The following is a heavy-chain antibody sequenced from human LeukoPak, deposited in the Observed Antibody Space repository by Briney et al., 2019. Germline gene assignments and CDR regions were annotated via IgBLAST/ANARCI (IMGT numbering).Heavy chain of an antibody. CDR3: ARDLYYDFWSGYYKGAFDI. Sequence: GGSLRLSCAASGFSLDDYGMNWVRQAPGKGLEWVSYISSSSSTIYYAGSVKGRFTISRDNAKNSLYLQMNSLRAEDTAVYYCARDLYYDFWSGYYKGAFDIWGQGTMVTVSS. V-gene: IGHV3-48*01. CDR1: GFSLDDYG. J-gene: IGHJ3*02. D-gene: IGHD3-3*01. CDR2: ISSSSSTI.